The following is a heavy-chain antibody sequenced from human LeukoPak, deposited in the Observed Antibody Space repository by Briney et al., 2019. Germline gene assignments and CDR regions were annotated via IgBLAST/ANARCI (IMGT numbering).Heavy chain of an antibody. J-gene: IGHJ4*02. CDR2: ISSSTYI. CDR3: ARGYYYGSGSYFDY. V-gene: IGHV3-69-1*01. D-gene: IGHD3-10*01. Sequence: GGSLRLSCAASGFTVSSKYMTWVRQAPGKGLEWVSSISSSTYIHYADSVKGRFTISRDNAKNSLYLQMNSLRAEDTAVYYCARGYYYGSGSYFDYWGQGTLVTVSS. CDR1: GFTVSSKY.